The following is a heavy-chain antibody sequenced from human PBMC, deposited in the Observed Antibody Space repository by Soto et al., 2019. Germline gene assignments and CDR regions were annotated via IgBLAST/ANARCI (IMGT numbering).Heavy chain of an antibody. D-gene: IGHD3-10*01. V-gene: IGHV1-3*01. CDR3: ARDVAYGPPLYFDL. CDR2: INAGNGNT. Sequence: ASVKVSCKASGYTFTSYAMHWVRQAPGQRLEWMGWINAGNGNTKYSQKFQGRVTITRDTSASTAYMELSSLRSEDTAVYYCARDVAYGPPLYFDLWGRGTLVTVSS. J-gene: IGHJ2*01. CDR1: GYTFTSYA.